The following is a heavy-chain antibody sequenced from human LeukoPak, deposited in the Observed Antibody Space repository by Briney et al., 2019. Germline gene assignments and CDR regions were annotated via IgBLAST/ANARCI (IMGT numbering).Heavy chain of an antibody. CDR1: GFTFSNSD. J-gene: IGHJ3*02. V-gene: IGHV3-13*01. CDR2: IGTIGDT. Sequence: GGSLRLSCAASGFTFSNSDMHWVRQATGRGLEWVSAIGTIGDTYYPGSVKGRFTISRDNSKNTLYLQMNSLRAEDTAVYYCAKDLRGGYDAFDIWGQGTMVTVSS. CDR3: AKDLRGGYDAFDI. D-gene: IGHD3-10*01.